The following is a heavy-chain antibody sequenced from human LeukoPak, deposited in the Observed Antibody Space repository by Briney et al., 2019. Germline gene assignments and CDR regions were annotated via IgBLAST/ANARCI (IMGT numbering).Heavy chain of an antibody. D-gene: IGHD5-12*01. CDR3: ASSLYSGFDIRFDP. CDR1: GDSVSSNSAA. V-gene: IGHV6-1*01. Sequence: SQTLSLTCAISGDSVSSNSAAWHWIRQSPSRGLEWLGRTYYRSKWYNDYAISVKSRITINPDTSKNQFSLQLSSVTPEDTAVYYCASSLYSGFDIRFDPWGQGTLVTVSS. J-gene: IGHJ5*02. CDR2: TYYRSKWYN.